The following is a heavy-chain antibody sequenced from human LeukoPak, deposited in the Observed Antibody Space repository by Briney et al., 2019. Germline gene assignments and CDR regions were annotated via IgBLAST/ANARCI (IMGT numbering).Heavy chain of an antibody. CDR1: GFTFSSYD. D-gene: IGHD2-15*01. J-gene: IGHJ4*02. V-gene: IGHV3-23*01. CDR2: ISGSGGST. CDR3: AKTPNIVVVVAATPYYFDY. Sequence: PGGSLRLSCAASGFTFSSYDMSWVRQAPGKGLEWVSAISGSGGSTYYADSVKGRFTISRDNSKNTLYLQMNSLRAEDTAVYYCAKTPNIVVVVAATPYYFDYWGQGTLVTVSS.